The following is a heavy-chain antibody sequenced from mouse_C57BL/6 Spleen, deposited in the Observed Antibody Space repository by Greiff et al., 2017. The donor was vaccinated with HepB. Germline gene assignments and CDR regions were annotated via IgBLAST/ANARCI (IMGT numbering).Heavy chain of an antibody. Sequence: VQLQQSGAELVRPGTSVKVSCKASGYAFTNYLIEWVKQRPGQGLEWIGVINPGSGGTNYNEKFKGKATLTADKSSSTAYMQLSSLTSEDSAVYFCERGKELRGAMDYWGQGTSVTVSS. CDR1: GYAFTNYL. J-gene: IGHJ4*01. CDR2: INPGSGGT. V-gene: IGHV1-54*01. CDR3: ERGKELRGAMDY.